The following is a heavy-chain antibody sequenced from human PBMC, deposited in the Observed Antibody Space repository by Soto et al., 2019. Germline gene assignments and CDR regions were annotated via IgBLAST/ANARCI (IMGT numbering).Heavy chain of an antibody. Sequence: EVQLVESGGGLLQPGGSLRLSCVASGFTFSSYSMVWVRQAPGKGLEWISYIFVSSTTIYYADSVKGRFTVSRDNAQNSLFLLMNSLRVEDTAVYYCARDRDWAFDYWGRGTLVTVSS. V-gene: IGHV3-48*04. CDR1: GFTFSSYS. CDR3: ARDRDWAFDY. D-gene: IGHD3-9*01. CDR2: IFVSSTTI. J-gene: IGHJ4*02.